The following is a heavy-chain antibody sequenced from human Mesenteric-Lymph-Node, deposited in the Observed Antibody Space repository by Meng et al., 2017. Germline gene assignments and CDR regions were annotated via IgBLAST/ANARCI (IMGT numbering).Heavy chain of an antibody. J-gene: IGHJ4*02. CDR3: ARDLGVATSIAGFVY. D-gene: IGHD5-12*01. CDR2: IYYSGST. V-gene: IGHV4-30-4*01. Sequence: QVQLQESGSGLGKPSQTLSLICTVSGGSISSGDYYWSWIRQPPGKGLEWIGYIYYSGSTYYNPSLKSRVTISVDTSKNQFSLRLSSVTAADTAVYYCARDLGVATSIAGFVYWGQGTLVTVSS. CDR1: GGSISSGDYY.